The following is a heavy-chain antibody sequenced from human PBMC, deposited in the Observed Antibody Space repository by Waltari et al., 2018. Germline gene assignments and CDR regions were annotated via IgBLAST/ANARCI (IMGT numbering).Heavy chain of an antibody. Sequence: EVQLLESGGGLVQPGGSLRLSCAASGFTFSNYAMSWVRQTPGKGLEWVSAISGTSVSIYYADSVKGRFTISRDNSQNTLYLQMNSLRAEDTATYYCAKEGDFWSGPNNWFDPWGQGTLVTVSS. D-gene: IGHD3-3*01. CDR2: ISGTSVSI. J-gene: IGHJ5*02. V-gene: IGHV3-23*01. CDR3: AKEGDFWSGPNNWFDP. CDR1: GFTFSNYA.